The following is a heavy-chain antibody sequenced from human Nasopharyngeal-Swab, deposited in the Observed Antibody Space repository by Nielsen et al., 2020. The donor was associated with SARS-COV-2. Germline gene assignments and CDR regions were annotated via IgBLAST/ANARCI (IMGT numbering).Heavy chain of an antibody. CDR2: ISSSSSYI. J-gene: IGHJ6*03. CDR3: ARDNHCSSTSCYLWFSAYYYYMDV. Sequence: WIRQPPGKGMEWVSSISSSSSYIYYADSVKGRFTISRDNAKNPLYLQMNSLRAEDTAVYYCARDNHCSSTSCYLWFSAYYYYMDVWGKGTTVTVSS. V-gene: IGHV3-21*01. D-gene: IGHD2-2*01.